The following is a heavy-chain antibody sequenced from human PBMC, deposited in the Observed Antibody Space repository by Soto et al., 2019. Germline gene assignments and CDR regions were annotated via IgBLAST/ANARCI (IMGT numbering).Heavy chain of an antibody. D-gene: IGHD6-13*01. Sequence: SVKVPCKASCYTFTSYGVSWLRRAPGQGLELMGWISAYNGNTNYAQKLQGRVTMTTDTSTSTAYMELRSLRSDDTAVYYCARTRASSSWYYFDYWGQRTVVTV. J-gene: IGHJ4*02. CDR2: ISAYNGNT. CDR3: ARTRASSSWYYFDY. V-gene: IGHV1-18*01. CDR1: CYTFTSYG.